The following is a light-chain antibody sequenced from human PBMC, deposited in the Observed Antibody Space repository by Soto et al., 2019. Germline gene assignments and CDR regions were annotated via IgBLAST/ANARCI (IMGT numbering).Light chain of an antibody. Sequence: QSALTQPASVSGSPGQSITISCTGTSSDVGGYNYVSWYQQHPGKAPKLMIYEVSNRPSGVSNRFSGSKSGNTASLTISGLQAEDEADYYCNSFKRSSTFVFGAGTKVTVL. CDR2: EVS. J-gene: IGLJ1*01. CDR1: SSDVGGYNY. V-gene: IGLV2-14*01. CDR3: NSFKRSSTFV.